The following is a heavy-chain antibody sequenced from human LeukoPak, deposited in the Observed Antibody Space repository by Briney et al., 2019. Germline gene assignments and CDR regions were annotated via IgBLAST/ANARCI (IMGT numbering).Heavy chain of an antibody. CDR1: GYTFTSNY. J-gene: IGHJ5*02. CDR3: ARAYGSGYNWFDP. Sequence: ASVKVSCKASGYTFTSNYIHWVRQAPGQGLEWMGIINPSGGSTSYAQKFQGRVTMTRDTSTSTVYMELSSLRSEDTAVYYCARAYGSGYNWFDPWGQGTLVTVSS. V-gene: IGHV1-46*01. CDR2: INPSGGST. D-gene: IGHD3-3*01.